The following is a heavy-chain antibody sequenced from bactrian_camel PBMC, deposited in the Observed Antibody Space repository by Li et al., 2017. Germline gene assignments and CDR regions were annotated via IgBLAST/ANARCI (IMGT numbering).Heavy chain of an antibody. Sequence: HVQLVESGGGSVQAGGSLRLSCQTSGFVLSSDCMAWFRQAPGKGLEWVASIGNDGSITYYADSVKGRFTISRDNGKNTGYLHMNSLESEDTALYYCTTPSYAGGGYHFGYWGQGTQVTV. J-gene: IGHJ6*01. CDR3: TTPSYAGGGYHFGY. D-gene: IGHD7*01. CDR2: IGNDGSIT. CDR1: GFVLSSDC. V-gene: IGHV3S6*01.